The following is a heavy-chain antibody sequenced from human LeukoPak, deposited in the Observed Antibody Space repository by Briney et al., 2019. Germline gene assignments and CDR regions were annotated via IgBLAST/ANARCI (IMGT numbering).Heavy chain of an antibody. Sequence: PGGFLRLSCAASGFTVSSNYMSWVRQAPGKGLEWVSVIYSGGSTYYADSVKGRFTISRDNSKNTLYLQMNSLRAEDTAVYYCARSFRTLYSSGWYYFDYWGQGTLVTVSS. CDR3: ARSFRTLYSSGWYYFDY. CDR2: IYSGGST. J-gene: IGHJ4*02. D-gene: IGHD6-19*01. CDR1: GFTVSSNY. V-gene: IGHV3-53*01.